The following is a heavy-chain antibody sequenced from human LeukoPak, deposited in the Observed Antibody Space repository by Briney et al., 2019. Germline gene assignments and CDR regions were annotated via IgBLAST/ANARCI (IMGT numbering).Heavy chain of an antibody. J-gene: IGHJ5*02. D-gene: IGHD6-13*01. CDR3: ARLILAAASWFDP. V-gene: IGHV4-34*01. CDR1: GGSFSGYY. CDR2: INHSGST. Sequence: SETLSLTCAVYGGSFSGYYWSWIRQPPGKGLEWIGEINHSGSTNYNPSLKSRVTISVDTSKNQFSLKLSSVTAADTAVYYCARLILAAASWFDPWGQGTLVTVSS.